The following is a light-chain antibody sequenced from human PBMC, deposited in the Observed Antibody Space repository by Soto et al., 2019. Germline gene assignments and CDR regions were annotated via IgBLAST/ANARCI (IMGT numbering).Light chain of an antibody. CDR1: QSISNY. J-gene: IGKJ1*01. Sequence: IQMTQSPSSLSASVGDRVTITCRASQSISNYLNWYQQKPGKAPKLLIFAASSLQSGVPSRFSGSRSGPDFTLTISSLQPEDFATYYCQQSYSSPPTCGQGTKG. CDR2: AAS. V-gene: IGKV1-39*01. CDR3: QQSYSSPPT.